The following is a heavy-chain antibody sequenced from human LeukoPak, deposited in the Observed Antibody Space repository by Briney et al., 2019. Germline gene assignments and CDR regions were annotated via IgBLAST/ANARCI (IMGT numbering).Heavy chain of an antibody. V-gene: IGHV3-23*01. CDR2: IIGSGGST. CDR3: AKDHKTNYDFWSGLLPQDAFDI. Sequence: PGGSLRLSCAASGFTFSSYAMSWVRQAPGKGLEWVSAIIGSGGSTYYADSVKGRFTISRDNSKNTLYLQMNSLRAEDTAVYYCAKDHKTNYDFWSGLLPQDAFDIWGQGTMVTVSS. CDR1: GFTFSSYA. J-gene: IGHJ3*02. D-gene: IGHD3-3*01.